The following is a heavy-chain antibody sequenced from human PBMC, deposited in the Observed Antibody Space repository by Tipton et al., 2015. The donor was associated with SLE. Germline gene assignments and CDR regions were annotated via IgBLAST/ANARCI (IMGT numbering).Heavy chain of an antibody. J-gene: IGHJ5*02. CDR3: ANDYGGSRGYDNCFDP. V-gene: IGHV4-31*03. Sequence: TLSLTCTVSGGSISSGGYFWNWIRQHPGKGLEWIGYSYYSGNTYYNPSLRSRVTISIDTSKNQFSLKVSSVTAADSAVYYCANDYGGSRGYDNCFDPWGQGILVTVSS. CDR1: GGSISSGGYF. D-gene: IGHD5-12*01. CDR2: SYYSGNT.